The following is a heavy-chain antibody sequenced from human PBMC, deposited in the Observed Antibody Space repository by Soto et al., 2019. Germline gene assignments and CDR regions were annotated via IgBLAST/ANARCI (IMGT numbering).Heavy chain of an antibody. J-gene: IGHJ3*02. CDR3: ARASDYGDYGWGAFDI. D-gene: IGHD4-17*01. CDR2: IYYSGST. V-gene: IGHV4-31*03. CDR1: GGSISSGGYY. Sequence: SETLSLTCTVSGGSISSGGYYWSWIRQHPGKGLEWIGYIYYSGSTYYNPSLKSRVTISVDTSKNQFSLKLSSVTPADTAVYYCARASDYGDYGWGAFDIWGQGTMVTVSS.